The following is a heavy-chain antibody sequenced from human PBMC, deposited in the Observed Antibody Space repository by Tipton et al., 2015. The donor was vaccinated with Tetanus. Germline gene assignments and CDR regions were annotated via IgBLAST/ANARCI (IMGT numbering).Heavy chain of an antibody. Sequence: LRLSCVASGFTFDSCAMNWVRQAPGKGLEWVSAIGAGGGSTHYAGSVKGRFTISRDNSKNALYMQMNNLRAEDTAVYYCAKGAAYSYGYEADYWGQGTLVTVSS. J-gene: IGHJ4*02. CDR3: AKGAAYSYGYEADY. D-gene: IGHD5-18*01. V-gene: IGHV3-23*01. CDR2: IGAGGGST. CDR1: GFTFDSCA.